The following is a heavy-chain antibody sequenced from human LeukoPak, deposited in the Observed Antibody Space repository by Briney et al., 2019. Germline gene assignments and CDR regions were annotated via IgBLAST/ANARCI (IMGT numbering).Heavy chain of an antibody. CDR2: IYSGGTT. CDR3: ARGPISMVRGVKTRYYYYGMDV. D-gene: IGHD3-10*01. CDR1: GFAVSSNY. J-gene: IGHJ6*02. V-gene: IGHV3-66*01. Sequence: GGSLRLSCAASGFAVSSNYMSWVRQAPGKGLEWVSVIYSGGTTYYADSVKGRFTISRDNSKNTLYLQMNSLRAEDTAVYYCARGPISMVRGVKTRYYYYGMDVWGQGTTVTVSS.